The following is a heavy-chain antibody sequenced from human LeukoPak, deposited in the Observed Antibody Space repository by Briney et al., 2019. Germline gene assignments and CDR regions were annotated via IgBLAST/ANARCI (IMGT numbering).Heavy chain of an antibody. Sequence: SQTLSLTCTVSGGSISSGGYSWSWIRQPPGKGLEWFGYIYYSGRTFYSPSLKSRATISIDASRNQFSLSLSSVTVAETAVYYCARNCDSSDFGAPDIWGLGTMVTVSS. J-gene: IGHJ3*02. CDR1: GGSISSGGYS. V-gene: IGHV4-30-4*01. CDR3: ARNCDSSDFGAPDI. D-gene: IGHD3-22*01. CDR2: IYYSGRT.